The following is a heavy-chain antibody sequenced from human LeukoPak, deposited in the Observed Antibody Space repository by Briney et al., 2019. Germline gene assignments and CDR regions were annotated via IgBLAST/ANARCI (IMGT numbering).Heavy chain of an antibody. V-gene: IGHV4-59*01. J-gene: IGHJ4*02. CDR3: ARGSKGYCSGGSCYPFFDY. Sequence: SETLSLTCTVSGGSISSYYWSWIRQPPGKGLEWIGYIYYSGSTNYNPSLKSRVTISVDTSKHQFSLKLSSVTAADTAVYYCARGSKGYCSGGSCYPFFDYWGQGTLVTVSS. D-gene: IGHD2-15*01. CDR1: GGSISSYY. CDR2: IYYSGST.